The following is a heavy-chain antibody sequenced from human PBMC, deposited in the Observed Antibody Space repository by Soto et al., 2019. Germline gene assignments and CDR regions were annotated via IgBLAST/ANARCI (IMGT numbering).Heavy chain of an antibody. CDR2: ISGSGGST. Sequence: GGSLRLSCAASGFTFSSYAMSWVRQAPGKGLEWVSAISGSGGSTYYADSVKGRFTISRDNSKNTLYLQMNSLRAEDTAVYYCLVSDVSSVWYDDAFDIWGQGTMVTVSS. CDR3: LVSDVSSVWYDDAFDI. J-gene: IGHJ3*02. D-gene: IGHD6-19*01. CDR1: GFTFSSYA. V-gene: IGHV3-23*01.